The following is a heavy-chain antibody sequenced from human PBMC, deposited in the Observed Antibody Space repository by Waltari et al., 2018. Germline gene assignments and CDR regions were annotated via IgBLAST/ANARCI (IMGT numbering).Heavy chain of an antibody. D-gene: IGHD1-1*01. Sequence: QVQLQESGPGLVKPSETLSLTCILSDGSVSRPYSSWIRQPPGKGLEWIAYIHDRGTNAYNPSLKSRVTISIDTSKTQFSLKLTSVTAADTAVYFCARDQGSTIGNSFDDWGQGTMVTVSS. CDR1: DGSVSRPY. J-gene: IGHJ4*02. V-gene: IGHV4-59*02. CDR3: ARDQGSTIGNSFDD. CDR2: IHDRGTN.